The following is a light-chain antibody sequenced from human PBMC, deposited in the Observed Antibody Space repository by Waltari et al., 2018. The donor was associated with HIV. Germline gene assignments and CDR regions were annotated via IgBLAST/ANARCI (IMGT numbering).Light chain of an antibody. J-gene: IGKJ2*01. CDR2: GAS. CDR3: QQYDDSPMNT. CDR1: QSVSSSY. V-gene: IGKV3-20*01. Sequence: EHVLTQSPGTLSLSPGERATLSCRASQSVSSSYLAWYQQKPGQAPRLIIYGASSRATGIPDRFSGSGSGTDFTLTIGRLEPEDFAVYYCQQYDDSPMNTFGQGTKLEIK.